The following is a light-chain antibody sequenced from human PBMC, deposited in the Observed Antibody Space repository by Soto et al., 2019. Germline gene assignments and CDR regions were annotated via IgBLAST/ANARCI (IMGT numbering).Light chain of an antibody. CDR2: VNT. Sequence: QSVLTQPPSVSGAPGQTITISCTGSSSNIGADFGVHWYPQLPGAAPKLVIFVNTNRPSGVPDRFSGSKSGTSASLAITGLQAEDEADYYCQSYDRSLSGWVFGTGTKLTVL. J-gene: IGLJ3*02. V-gene: IGLV1-40*01. CDR3: QSYDRSLSGWV. CDR1: SSNIGADFG.